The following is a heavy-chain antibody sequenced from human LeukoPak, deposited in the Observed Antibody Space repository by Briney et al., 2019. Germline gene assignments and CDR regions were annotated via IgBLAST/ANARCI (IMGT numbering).Heavy chain of an antibody. J-gene: IGHJ4*02. D-gene: IGHD2-15*01. V-gene: IGHV3-11*06. CDR1: GFTFSDYY. Sequence: GGSLRLSCAASGFTFSDYYMSWIRQAPGKGLEWVSYISSSSSYTNYADSVKGRFTISRDNAENSLYLQMNSLRAEDTAVYYCARVGWSGDIIQYYFDYWGQGTLVTVSS. CDR3: ARVGWSGDIIQYYFDY. CDR2: ISSSSSYT.